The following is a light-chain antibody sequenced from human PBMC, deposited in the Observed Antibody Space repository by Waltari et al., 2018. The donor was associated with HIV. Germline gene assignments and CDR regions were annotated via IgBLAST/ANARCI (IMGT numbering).Light chain of an antibody. Sequence: SYVLTQPPSVSVAPGQTARIPCGGDTIGTKSVHWYQQKPGQAPVLVVYDDGVRPSGIPERISGSNSGNTATLTISRVEPGDEADYYCQVWLSFLDHPGVFGGGTKLTVL. CDR2: DDG. CDR1: TIGTKS. J-gene: IGLJ3*02. CDR3: QVWLSFLDHPGV. V-gene: IGLV3-21*02.